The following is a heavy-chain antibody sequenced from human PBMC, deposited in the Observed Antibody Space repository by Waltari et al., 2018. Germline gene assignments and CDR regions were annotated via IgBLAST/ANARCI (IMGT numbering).Heavy chain of an antibody. CDR1: GLTFSSYS. CDR3: ARDINSREDY. J-gene: IGHJ4*02. D-gene: IGHD1-20*01. CDR2: MRSGSIPV. Sequence: EVQLVESGGGLVKPGGSLRLSCAASGLTFSSYSMSWVRQAPGKGREWVSSMRSGSIPVYHADSVKGRFTISRDNAQNSLSLQMNSLRAEDTAVYYCARDINSREDYWGQGTLVTVSS. V-gene: IGHV3-21*01.